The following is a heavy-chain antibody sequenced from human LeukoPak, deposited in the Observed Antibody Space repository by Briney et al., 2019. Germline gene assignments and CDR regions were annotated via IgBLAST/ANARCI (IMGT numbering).Heavy chain of an antibody. Sequence: SVKVSCKASGGTFSSYTISWVRQAPGQGLEWMGRIIPILGIANYAQKFQGRVTTTADKSTSTAYMELSSLRSEDTAVYYCASGYSSGWYYFDYWGQGTLVTVSS. CDR2: IIPILGIA. CDR1: GGTFSSYT. J-gene: IGHJ4*02. D-gene: IGHD6-19*01. CDR3: ASGYSSGWYYFDY. V-gene: IGHV1-69*02.